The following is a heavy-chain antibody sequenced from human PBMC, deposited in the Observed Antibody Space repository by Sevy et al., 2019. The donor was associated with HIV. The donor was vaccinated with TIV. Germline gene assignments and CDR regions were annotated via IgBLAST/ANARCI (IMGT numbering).Heavy chain of an antibody. V-gene: IGHV1-18*01. Sequence: ASVKVSCKASDYTFSTQGFNWVRQAPGQGLEWMGWISAYNGNTKYAQKFQGRVSMTTDTSTSTAYMELRSLTSDDTAVYYCARDWAPGYYYDAIGVKRDYYFDYWGQGTLVTVSS. CDR1: DYTFSTQG. D-gene: IGHD3-22*01. CDR2: ISAYNGNT. J-gene: IGHJ4*02. CDR3: ARDWAPGYYYDAIGVKRDYYFDY.